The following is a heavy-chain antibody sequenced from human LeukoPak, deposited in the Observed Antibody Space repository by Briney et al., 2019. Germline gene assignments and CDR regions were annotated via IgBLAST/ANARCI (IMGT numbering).Heavy chain of an antibody. V-gene: IGHV1-8*03. CDR2: MNPNSGNT. D-gene: IGHD3-22*01. CDR3: ARSSGLGRFRRHDSSGYYLYYFDY. J-gene: IGHJ4*02. Sequence: ASVKVSCKASGYTFTSYDINWVRQATGQGLEWMGWMNPNSGNTGYAQKFQGRVTITRNTSISTAYMELSSLRSEDTAVYYCARSSGLGRFRRHDSSGYYLYYFDYWGQGTLVTVSS. CDR1: GYTFTSYD.